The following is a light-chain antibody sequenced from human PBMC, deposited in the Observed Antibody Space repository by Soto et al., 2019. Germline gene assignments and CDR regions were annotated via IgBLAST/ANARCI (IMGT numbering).Light chain of an antibody. CDR1: SSNIGTNY. J-gene: IGLJ2*01. Sequence: QSVLTQSPSASGTPGQRVIISCSGTSSNIGTNYVYWYQQLPGTAPKVLIYSNDKRPSGVPNRFSGSKSGTSASLAISGLLSEDEADYYCAAWDDSLSGPLFGGGTKLTVL. V-gene: IGLV1-47*01. CDR2: SND. CDR3: AAWDDSLSGPL.